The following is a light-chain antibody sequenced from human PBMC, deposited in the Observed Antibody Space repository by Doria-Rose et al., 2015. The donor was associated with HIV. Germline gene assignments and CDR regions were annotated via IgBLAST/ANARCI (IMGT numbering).Light chain of an antibody. J-gene: IGKJ5*01. CDR2: DAS. CDR3: QQYGTSRGT. Sequence: TQSPGTLSLSPGERATLSCRASQRVKSSYLAWYQQKPGQAPRLLIYDASTRATGIPDRFSGSGSRTDLTLTISRLEPEDVAVYYCQQYGTSRGTFGQGTRLETK. V-gene: IGKV3-20*01. CDR1: QRVKSSY.